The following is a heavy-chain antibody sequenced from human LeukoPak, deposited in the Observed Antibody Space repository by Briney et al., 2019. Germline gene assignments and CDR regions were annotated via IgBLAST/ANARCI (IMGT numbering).Heavy chain of an antibody. Sequence: SETLSLTCTVSGSSVNHYYWNWLQQPPGKGLEWIGRIYTNGATNYNPSLKSRVTMSIDTSKNQFSLKFKSVTAADTAVYYCARGPLGSGWYVADWYFGLWGRGALVTVSS. CDR2: IYTNGAT. CDR3: ARGPLGSGWYVADWYFGL. D-gene: IGHD6-19*01. J-gene: IGHJ2*01. CDR1: GSSVNHYY. V-gene: IGHV4-4*07.